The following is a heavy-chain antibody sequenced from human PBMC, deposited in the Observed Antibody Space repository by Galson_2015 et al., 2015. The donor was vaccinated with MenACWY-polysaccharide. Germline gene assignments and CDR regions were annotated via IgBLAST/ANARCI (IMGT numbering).Heavy chain of an antibody. Sequence: SETLSLTCSLSGGSVKNSYWSWFRQPPGKGLEWIGYISYTGSTTYYPSLKSRVTISIDASESHFSLNLTSVTAADTAVYYCARGRALTDYWGQGTLVTVSS. CDR3: ARGRALTDY. CDR2: ISYTGST. CDR1: GGSVKNSY. J-gene: IGHJ4*02. V-gene: IGHV4-59*02.